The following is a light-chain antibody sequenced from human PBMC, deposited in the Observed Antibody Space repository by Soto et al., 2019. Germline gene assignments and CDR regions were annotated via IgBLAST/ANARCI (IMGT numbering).Light chain of an antibody. V-gene: IGKV2-28*01. CDR2: LGS. Sequence: DIVLPHSPLSLPVTPGEPDSSSCRSSQSLLHSNGNIYLDWYLQKPGQSPQLLIYLGSIRASGVPDRFSGSGSGTDFTLKITRVEAEDVGVYYCMQAIQAPRTFGLGTKVEIK. J-gene: IGKJ1*01. CDR3: MQAIQAPRT. CDR1: QSLLHSNGNIY.